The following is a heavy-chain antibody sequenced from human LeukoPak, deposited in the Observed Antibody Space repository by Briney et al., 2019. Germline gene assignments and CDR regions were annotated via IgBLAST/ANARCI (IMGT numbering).Heavy chain of an antibody. CDR2: ISSSSSYI. CDR3: ARDTRMPYGSGSYYK. J-gene: IGHJ4*02. D-gene: IGHD3-10*01. Sequence: GGSLRLSCAASGFTFSSYSMNWVRQAPGKGLEWVSSISSSSSYIYYADSVKGRFTISRDNAKNSLYLQMNSLRAEDTAVYYCARDTRMPYGSGSYYKWGQGTLVTVSS. CDR1: GFTFSSYS. V-gene: IGHV3-21*01.